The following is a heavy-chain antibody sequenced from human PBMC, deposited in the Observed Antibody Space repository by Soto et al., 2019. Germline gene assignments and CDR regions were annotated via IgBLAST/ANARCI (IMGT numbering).Heavy chain of an antibody. Sequence: QLQLQESGSRLVKPSQTLSLTCAVSGGSISRAGYSWSWIRQSPGKGLEWIGYIYNSGSTFYNPSPKSQLTISVDRSKTQLSLQLNSVTAADTAVYYCASSMVVTTYFDHWGQGTLVTVSS. D-gene: IGHD2-21*02. CDR2: IYNSGST. V-gene: IGHV4-30-2*06. J-gene: IGHJ4*02. CDR3: ASSMVVTTYFDH. CDR1: GGSISRAGYS.